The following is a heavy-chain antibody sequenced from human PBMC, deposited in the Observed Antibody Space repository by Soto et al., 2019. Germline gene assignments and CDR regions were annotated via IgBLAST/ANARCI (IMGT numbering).Heavy chain of an antibody. CDR2: ISYDGSNT. CDR3: AKEGGLSGSYYISSSYYFDY. D-gene: IGHD1-26*01. J-gene: IGHJ4*02. Sequence: QVQLVESGGGVVQPGRSLRLSCVASGFTFSSYGMHWVRQAPGKGLEWVAIISYDGSNTYYADSVKGRFTISRGNSKNTLYLQMNSLRAEDTSVYYCAKEGGLSGSYYISSSYYFDYSGQGTLVTVSS. V-gene: IGHV3-30*18. CDR1: GFTFSSYG.